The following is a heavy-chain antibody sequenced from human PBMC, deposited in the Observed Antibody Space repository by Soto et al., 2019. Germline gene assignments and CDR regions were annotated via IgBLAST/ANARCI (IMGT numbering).Heavy chain of an antibody. D-gene: IGHD3-22*01. CDR2: IIPMFARP. CDR3: ARQFDYDSSGHYYAY. J-gene: IGHJ4*02. V-gene: IGHV1-69*13. Sequence: SAEVYSRASSGTFISHSISWVRQALGQGLQWMGGIIPMFARPNYAEKFQGRLSITADESTTTVYMQLSSLRSQDTAVYFCARQFDYDSSGHYYAYWGQGTLVTVSS. CDR1: SGTFISHS.